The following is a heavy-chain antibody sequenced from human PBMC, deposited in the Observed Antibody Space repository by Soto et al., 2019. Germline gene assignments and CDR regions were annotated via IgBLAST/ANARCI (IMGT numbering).Heavy chain of an antibody. V-gene: IGHV3-7*05. CDR3: ARARGNVYSGQDTWGMDV. CDR2: INQGGSEN. J-gene: IGHJ6*02. CDR1: GFTISTYW. D-gene: IGHD2-21*01. Sequence: EVQLVESGGGLVQPGGSLRLSCGVSGFTISTYWMSWVRRTPGKGLEWVGNINQGGSENFYAGSVRGRFSISRDNARNTVYLQMKSLRAADTAVYFCARARGNVYSGQDTWGMDVWGQGTTVTVSS.